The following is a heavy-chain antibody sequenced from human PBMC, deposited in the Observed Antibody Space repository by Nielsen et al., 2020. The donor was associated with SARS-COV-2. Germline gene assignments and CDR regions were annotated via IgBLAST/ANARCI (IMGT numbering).Heavy chain of an antibody. Sequence: SLKISCAAPGFTFDDYAMHWVRQAPGKGLEWVSGISWNSGSIGYADSVKGRFTISRDNAKNYLYLQMNSLRAEDTALYYCAKAGFGWELLLGTSFDYWGQGTLVTVSS. CDR3: AKAGFGWELLLGTSFDY. CDR1: GFTFDDYA. V-gene: IGHV3-9*01. J-gene: IGHJ4*02. CDR2: ISWNSGSI. D-gene: IGHD1-26*01.